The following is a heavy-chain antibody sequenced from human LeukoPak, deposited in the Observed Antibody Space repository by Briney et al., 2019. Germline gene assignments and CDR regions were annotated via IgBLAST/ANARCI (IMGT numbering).Heavy chain of an antibody. J-gene: IGHJ4*02. V-gene: IGHV1-18*01. CDR1: GYTFTSYG. CDR3: ARARASITMIPNFDY. CDR2: ISAYNGNT. D-gene: IGHD3-22*01. Sequence: ASVKVSCKASGYTFTSYGISWVGQAPGQGLEWMGWISAYNGNTNYAQKLQGRVTMTTDTSTSTAYMELRSLRSDDTAVYYCARARASITMIPNFDYWGQGTLVTVSS.